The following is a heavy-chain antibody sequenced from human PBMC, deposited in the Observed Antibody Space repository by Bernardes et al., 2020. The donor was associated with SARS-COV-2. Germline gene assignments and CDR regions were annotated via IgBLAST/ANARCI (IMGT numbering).Heavy chain of an antibody. J-gene: IGHJ4*02. CDR1: GGSFTDYY. D-gene: IGHD2-8*02. CDR2: INHSGIT. Sequence: SETLSLTCAVYGGSFTDYYWSWIRQPPGKGLEWIGEINHSGITNFNPSLKSRVTISVDTSKNQFSLRLSSLTAADTAVYYCARGDCTGRFCYVGWRKYFDDWGQGTLVTVSS. CDR3: ARGDCTGRFCYVGWRKYFDD. V-gene: IGHV4-34*01.